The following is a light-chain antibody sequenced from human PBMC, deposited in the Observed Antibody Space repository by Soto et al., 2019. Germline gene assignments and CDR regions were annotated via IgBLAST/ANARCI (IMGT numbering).Light chain of an antibody. Sequence: QSALTQPASVSGSPGQSITISCTGTSSDVGGFNSVSWYQLRPGTAPKLILYDVVDRPSGVSYRFSGSKSGNTASLTISGLQAAEEAEYFCSLYTSTMANVFGSGTKVTVL. J-gene: IGLJ1*01. V-gene: IGLV2-14*03. CDR2: DVV. CDR1: SSDVGGFNS. CDR3: SLYTSTMANV.